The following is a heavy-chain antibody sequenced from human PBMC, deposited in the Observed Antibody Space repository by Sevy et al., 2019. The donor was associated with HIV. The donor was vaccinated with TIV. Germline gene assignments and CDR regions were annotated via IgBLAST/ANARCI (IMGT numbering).Heavy chain of an antibody. J-gene: IGHJ5*02. Sequence: TLSLTCGVSGGSISSSNWWHWVRQPPGKGLEWIGEIYHSGSTNYNPSLKSRVTISVDNSKNQFSLKLNSVTAADTAVYYCSRGFDTPRGFDPWGHGTLDTVSS. CDR1: GGSISSSNW. CDR3: SRGFDTPRGFDP. D-gene: IGHD3-10*01. V-gene: IGHV4-4*02. CDR2: IYHSGST.